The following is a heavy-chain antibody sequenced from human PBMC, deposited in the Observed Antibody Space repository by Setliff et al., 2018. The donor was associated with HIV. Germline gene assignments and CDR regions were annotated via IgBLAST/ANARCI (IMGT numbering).Heavy chain of an antibody. CDR1: GNTFTKYY. J-gene: IGHJ4*02. CDR3: ARDWGFLDYYDSSGHPEYSFDY. CDR2: LNPSGST. V-gene: IGHV1-46*01. D-gene: IGHD3-22*01. Sequence: ASVKVSCKASGNTFTKYYMHWVRQAPGQGLEWMGILNPSGSTVSAQKFRGRVTMTRDTSTSTVYMELRSLRSEDTAMYYCARDWGFLDYYDSSGHPEYSFDYWGQGTLVTVS.